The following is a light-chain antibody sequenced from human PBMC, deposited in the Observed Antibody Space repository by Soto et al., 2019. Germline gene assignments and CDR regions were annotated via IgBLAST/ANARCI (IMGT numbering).Light chain of an antibody. CDR2: DVR. J-gene: IGLJ2*01. CDR1: SSDIGGYNY. CDR3: SSYTRSSTVI. V-gene: IGLV2-14*01. Sequence: QSALTQPASVSGSPGQSITISCTGTSSDIGGYNYISWYQQLPGKAPKFIIYDVRNRPSGVSNRFSGSRSGNTASLTISGLQAEDEADYYSSSYTRSSTVIFGGGTKLTVL.